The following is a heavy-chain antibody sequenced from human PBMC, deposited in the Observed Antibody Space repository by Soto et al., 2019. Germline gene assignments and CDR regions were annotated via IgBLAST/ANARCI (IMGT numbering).Heavy chain of an antibody. J-gene: IGHJ4*02. Sequence: SGGSLRLSCAASGFTFSSYAMSWVRQAPGKGLEWVSAISGSGGSTYYADSVKGRFTISRDNSKNTLYLQMNSLRAEDTAVYYCAKRSYYDILTGYLFRDPLIGDYFDYWGQGTLVTVSS. CDR1: GFTFSSYA. CDR3: AKRSYYDILTGYLFRDPLIGDYFDY. V-gene: IGHV3-23*01. CDR2: ISGSGGST. D-gene: IGHD3-9*01.